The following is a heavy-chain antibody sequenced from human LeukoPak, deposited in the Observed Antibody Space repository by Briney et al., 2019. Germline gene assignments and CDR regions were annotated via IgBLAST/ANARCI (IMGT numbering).Heavy chain of an antibody. D-gene: IGHD3/OR15-3a*01. J-gene: IGHJ4*02. V-gene: IGHV3-48*03. CDR1: GINFSDSE. CDR2: ISSSGTTI. CDR3: ARGVPTGYYTSCYDY. Sequence: HPGGSLRLSCAASGINFSDSEMNWVRQATGKGLEWVSYISSSGTTIYYADSVKGRFTISRDNAKNSLYLQMNSLRAEDTAVYYCARGVPTGYYTSCYDYWGQGTLVTVSS.